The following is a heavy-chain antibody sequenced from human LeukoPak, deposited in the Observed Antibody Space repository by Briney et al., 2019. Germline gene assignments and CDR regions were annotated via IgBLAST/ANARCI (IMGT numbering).Heavy chain of an antibody. CDR2: INPSGGST. D-gene: IGHD6-19*01. CDR3: ARDRFLSKGGSGRWAPSDY. CDR1: GYTFTSYY. V-gene: IGHV1-46*01. J-gene: IGHJ4*02. Sequence: GASVKVSCKASGYTFTSYYMHWVRQAPGQGLEWMGIINPSGGSTSYAQKFQGRVTMTRDTSTSTVYMELSSLRSEDTAVYYCARDRFLSKGGSGRWAPSDYWGQGTLVTVSS.